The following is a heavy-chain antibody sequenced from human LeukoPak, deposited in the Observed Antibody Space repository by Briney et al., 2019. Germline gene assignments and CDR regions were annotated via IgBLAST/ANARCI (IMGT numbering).Heavy chain of an antibody. J-gene: IGHJ5*02. D-gene: IGHD3-16*01. Sequence: ASVKVSCKISGYTLTELSMHWVRQAPGKGLEWMGGFDPEDGETIYAQKFQGRVTMTEDTSTDTAYMELSSLRSEDTAVYYCATPGPRGGNWFDPWGQGTLVTVSS. CDR1: GYTLTELS. CDR3: ATPGPRGGNWFDP. CDR2: FDPEDGET. V-gene: IGHV1-24*01.